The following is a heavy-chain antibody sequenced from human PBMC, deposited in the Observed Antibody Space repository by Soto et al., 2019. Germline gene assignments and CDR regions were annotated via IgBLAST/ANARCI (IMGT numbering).Heavy chain of an antibody. J-gene: IGHJ4*02. CDR3: ARGRGSYFDY. Sequence: QVQLQQWGAGLLKPSETLSLTCAVYGGSFSGYYWSWIRQPPGKGLEWIGEINHSGSTNYNPSLKSRVTISVDTSKNQCSLKLSSVTAADTAVYYCARGRGSYFDYWGQGTLVTVSS. D-gene: IGHD1-26*01. V-gene: IGHV4-34*01. CDR1: GGSFSGYY. CDR2: INHSGST.